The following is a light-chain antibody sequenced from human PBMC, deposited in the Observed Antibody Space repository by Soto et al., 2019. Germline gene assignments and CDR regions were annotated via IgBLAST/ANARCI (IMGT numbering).Light chain of an antibody. CDR2: GAS. CDR1: QSVSVN. V-gene: IGKV3-15*01. CDR3: QQYDIWPPWT. J-gene: IGKJ1*01. Sequence: EIVMTQSPATLSVSPGEGATLSCRASQSVSVNLAWYQQKPGQPPRLLIFGASTRATGVPARFSGSGSGTDFTLTISSLQSDDVAVYICQQYDIWPPWTFGQGTKVEIK.